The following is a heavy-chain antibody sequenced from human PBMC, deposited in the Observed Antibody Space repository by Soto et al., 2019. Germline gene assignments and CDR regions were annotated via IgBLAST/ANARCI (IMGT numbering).Heavy chain of an antibody. CDR2: IYYSGST. CDR3: ARDSVVPDDMGYYYYGMDV. J-gene: IGHJ6*02. V-gene: IGHV4-39*07. D-gene: IGHD2-2*01. CDR1: GGTISSTIYY. Sequence: PSETMSLASTVSGGTISSTIYYGGWIRQPPGKGLEWIGSIYYSGSTYYNPSLKSQVTISVDRSKNQFSLKLSSVTAADTAVYYCARDSVVPDDMGYYYYGMDVWGQGTTVNVSS.